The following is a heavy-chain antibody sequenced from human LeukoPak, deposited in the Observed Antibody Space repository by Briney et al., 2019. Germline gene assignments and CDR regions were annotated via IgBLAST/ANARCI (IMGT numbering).Heavy chain of an antibody. D-gene: IGHD2-15*01. J-gene: IGHJ6*02. CDR3: ARDLVSGDYYYGMDV. Sequence: GGSLRLSCAASGFTFSNAWMSWVRQAPGKGLEWVANIKQDGSEKYYVDSVKGRFTISRDNAKNSLYLQMNSLRAEDTAVYYCARDLVSGDYYYGMDVWGQGTTVTVSS. CDR2: IKQDGSEK. V-gene: IGHV3-7*03. CDR1: GFTFSNAW.